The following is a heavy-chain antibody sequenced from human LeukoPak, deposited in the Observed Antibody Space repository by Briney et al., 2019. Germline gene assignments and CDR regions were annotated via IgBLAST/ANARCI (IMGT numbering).Heavy chain of an antibody. V-gene: IGHV4-34*01. CDR3: APRRICYYYYMDV. CDR1: GGSFSGYY. CDR2: INHSGST. D-gene: IGHD3-3*01. J-gene: IGHJ6*03. Sequence: PSETLSLTCAVYGGSFSGYYWSWIRQPPGKGLEWIGEINHSGSTNYNPSLKSRVTISVDTSKNQFSLKLSSVTAADTAVYYCAPRRICYYYYMDVWGKGTTVTVSS.